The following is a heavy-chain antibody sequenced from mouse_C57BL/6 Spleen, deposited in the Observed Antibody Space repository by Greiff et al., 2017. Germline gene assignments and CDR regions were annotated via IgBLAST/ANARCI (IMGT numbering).Heavy chain of an antibody. CDR3: ASYYGNSGWVAY. J-gene: IGHJ3*01. V-gene: IGHV5-17*01. D-gene: IGHD2-1*01. CDR1: GFTFSDYG. Sequence: EVMLVESGGGLLKPGGSLKLSCAASGFTFSDYGMHWVRQAPEKGLEWVAYISSGSSTIYYADTVKGRFTISRDNAKNTLFLQMTSLRSEDTAMYYCASYYGNSGWVAYRGQGTLVTVSA. CDR2: ISSGSSTI.